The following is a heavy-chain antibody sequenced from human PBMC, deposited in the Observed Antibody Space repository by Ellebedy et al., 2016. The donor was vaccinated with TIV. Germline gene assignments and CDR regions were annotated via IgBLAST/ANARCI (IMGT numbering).Heavy chain of an antibody. CDR2: IYYSGST. D-gene: IGHD5-24*01. CDR3: ARDLGVDGYNFSFDY. CDR1: GGSISSSSYY. J-gene: IGHJ4*02. V-gene: IGHV4-39*02. Sequence: SETLSLXCTVSGGSISSSSYYWGWIRQPPEKGLEWIGSIYYSGSTYYNPSLKSRVTISVDTSKNQFSLKLSSVTAADTAVYYCARDLGVDGYNFSFDYWGQGTLVTVSS.